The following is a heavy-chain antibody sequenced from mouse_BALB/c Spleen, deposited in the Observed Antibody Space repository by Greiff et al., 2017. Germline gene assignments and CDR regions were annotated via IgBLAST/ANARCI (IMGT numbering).Heavy chain of an antibody. V-gene: IGHV5-6-5*01. D-gene: IGHD2-4*01. CDR1: GFTFSSYA. J-gene: IGHJ3*01. CDR2: ISSGGST. CDR3: ARGLTTMITTGAY. Sequence: EVQVVESGGGLVKPGGSLKLSCAASGFTFSSYAMSWVRQTPEKRLEWVASISSGGSTYYPDSVKGRFTISRDNARNILYLQMSSLRSEDTAMYYCARGLTTMITTGAYWGQGTLVTVSA.